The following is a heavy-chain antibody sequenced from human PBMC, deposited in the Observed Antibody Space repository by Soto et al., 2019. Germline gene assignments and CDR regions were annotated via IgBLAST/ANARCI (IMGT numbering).Heavy chain of an antibody. Sequence: SETLSLTCTVSGGSIDSSSYYWGWVRQPPGKGLEWIGTMYYSGSTYYNPSLKSRVTISVDTSKNQFSLKLSSVTAADTAVYYCARLPQPDSYYYYYIDVWGKGTTVTVSS. CDR1: GGSIDSSSYY. CDR2: MYYSGST. V-gene: IGHV4-39*01. CDR3: ARLPQPDSYYYYYIDV. J-gene: IGHJ6*03.